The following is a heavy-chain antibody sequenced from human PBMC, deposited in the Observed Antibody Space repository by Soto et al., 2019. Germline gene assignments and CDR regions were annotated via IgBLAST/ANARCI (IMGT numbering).Heavy chain of an antibody. CDR2: VDPKDSYT. J-gene: IGHJ4*02. CDR1: GFTFTSYW. V-gene: IGHV5-10-1*01. Sequence: AGESLKISCKGSGFTFTSYWINWVRQMPGKGLEWMGRVDPKDSYTNYSPSFQGHVTISPDKSVSTAYLKWSSLKASDTAIYYCARNKSGGGSYTFDYWGQGSLVTVSS. D-gene: IGHD3-10*01. CDR3: ARNKSGGGSYTFDY.